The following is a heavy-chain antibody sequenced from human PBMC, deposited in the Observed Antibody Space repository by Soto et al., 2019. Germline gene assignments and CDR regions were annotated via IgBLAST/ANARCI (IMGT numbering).Heavy chain of an antibody. Sequence: SETLSLTCTVSGGSISSGDYYWSWIRQPPGKGLEWIGYIYYSGSTYYNPSLKSRVTISVDTSKNQFSLKLSSVTAADTAVYYCARALTTDTYYYYGMDVWGQGTTVTV. CDR1: GGSISSGDYY. D-gene: IGHD4-17*01. CDR2: IYYSGST. J-gene: IGHJ6*02. CDR3: ARALTTDTYYYYGMDV. V-gene: IGHV4-30-4*01.